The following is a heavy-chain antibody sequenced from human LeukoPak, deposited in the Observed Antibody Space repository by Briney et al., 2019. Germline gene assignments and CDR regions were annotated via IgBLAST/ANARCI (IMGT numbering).Heavy chain of an antibody. Sequence: ASVKVSCKASGYTFTSYGISWVRQAPGQGLEWMGWISAYNGNTNYAQKLQGRVTMTTDTSTSTAYMELRSLRSEDTAVYYCARESLWFGELFTEGVFEIFDYWGQGTLVTVSS. D-gene: IGHD3-10*01. CDR3: ARESLWFGELFTEGVFEIFDY. CDR1: GYTFTSYG. CDR2: ISAYNGNT. V-gene: IGHV1-18*01. J-gene: IGHJ4*02.